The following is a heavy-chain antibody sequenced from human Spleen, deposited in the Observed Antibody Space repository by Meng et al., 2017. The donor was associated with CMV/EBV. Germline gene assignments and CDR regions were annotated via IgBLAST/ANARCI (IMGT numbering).Heavy chain of an antibody. CDR1: SHS. V-gene: IGHV3-21*01. CDR2: ISSSSSYI. Sequence: SHSMNWVRQDQGKGLEWVSSISSSSSYIYYADSVKGRFTISRDNAKNSLYLQMNSLRAEDTAVYYCARDRRRYCSSTSCYPAHFDYWGQGTLVTVSS. CDR3: ARDRRRYCSSTSCYPAHFDY. D-gene: IGHD2-2*01. J-gene: IGHJ4*02.